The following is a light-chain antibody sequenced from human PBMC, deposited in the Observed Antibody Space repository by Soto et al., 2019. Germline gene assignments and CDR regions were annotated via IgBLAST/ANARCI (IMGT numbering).Light chain of an antibody. CDR3: SSYAGSNKSV. CDR2: EVS. J-gene: IGLJ2*01. V-gene: IGLV2-8*01. CDR1: SSDVGGYNY. Sequence: QSALTQPPSASGSPGQSVTISCIGTSSDVGGYNYVSWYQQHPGKAPKLMIYEVSKRPSGVPDRFSGSKSGNTASLTVSGLQAEDEADYYCSSYAGSNKSVFGGGTKVTVL.